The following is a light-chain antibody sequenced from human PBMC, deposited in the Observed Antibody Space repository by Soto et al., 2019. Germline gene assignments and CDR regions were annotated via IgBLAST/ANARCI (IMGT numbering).Light chain of an antibody. CDR1: QSISTW. CDR3: QQYNTYPLT. CDR2: KAS. V-gene: IGKV1-5*03. J-gene: IGKJ4*01. Sequence: DIQMTQSPSTLSASVGVRVTITCRASQSISTWLAWYQQKPGKAPKLLIYKASSLEGGVPSRFSGSGYGTDFNITISSLQPDDFASYYCQQYNTYPLTFGGGTTVEIK.